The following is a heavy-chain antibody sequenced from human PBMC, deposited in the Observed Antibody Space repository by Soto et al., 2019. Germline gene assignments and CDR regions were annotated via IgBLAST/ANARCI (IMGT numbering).Heavy chain of an antibody. D-gene: IGHD4-17*01. V-gene: IGHV3-23*01. Sequence: EVQLLESGGGLVQPGGSLRLSCAASGFMFSSYVMSWVRQAPGKGLEWVSGVSDSGSRTYYADSVKGRFSISRDNSRNTLYLQLNSLRAEDTAVYYCAVLTTVTDADYWGQGTLVTVPS. CDR3: AVLTTVTDADY. CDR2: VSDSGSRT. J-gene: IGHJ4*02. CDR1: GFMFSSYV.